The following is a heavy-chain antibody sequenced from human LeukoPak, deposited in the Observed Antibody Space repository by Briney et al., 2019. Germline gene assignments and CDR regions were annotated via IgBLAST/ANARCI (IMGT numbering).Heavy chain of an antibody. CDR3: ARECRSTSCYGGGPYYYYYGMDV. J-gene: IGHJ6*02. V-gene: IGHV1-2*02. CDR2: INPNSGGT. CDR1: VYTFTHYY. Sequence: ASVTVSFTASVYTFTHYYMHWVRQAPGQGREWMGWINPNSGGTKYAQKFQGRVTMTRDTSISTAYMELSRLRSDDTAVYYCARECRSTSCYGGGPYYYYYGMDVWGQGTTVTVSS. D-gene: IGHD2-2*01.